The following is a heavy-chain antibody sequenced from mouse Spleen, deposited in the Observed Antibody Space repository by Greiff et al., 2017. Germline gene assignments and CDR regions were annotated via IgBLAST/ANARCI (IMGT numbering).Heavy chain of an antibody. CDR2: IHPNSGST. D-gene: IGHD2-2*01. V-gene: IGHV1-64*01. J-gene: IGHJ2*01. CDR1: GYTFTSYW. CDR3: ALGYDEAYYFDY. Sequence: VQLQQPGAELVKPGASVKLSCKASGYTFTSYWMHWVKQRPGQGLEWIGMIHPNSGSTNYNEKFKSKATLTVDKSSSTAYMQLSSLTSEDSAVYYCALGYDEAYYFDYWGQGTTLTVSS.